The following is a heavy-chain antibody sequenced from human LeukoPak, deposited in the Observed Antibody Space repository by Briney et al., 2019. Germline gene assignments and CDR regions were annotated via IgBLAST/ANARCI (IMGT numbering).Heavy chain of an antibody. Sequence: SETLSLTCTVSGGSVSSSSSFWAWIRQPPGKGLEWIGNAYYSGSTHYNPSLKSRVTISLDMSKNQFSLRLTSVTAADTAMYYCARHGLYQDYGYWGQGTLVTVSS. D-gene: IGHD3-16*01. J-gene: IGHJ4*02. CDR2: AYYSGST. CDR1: GGSVSSSSSF. CDR3: ARHGLYQDYGY. V-gene: IGHV4-39*01.